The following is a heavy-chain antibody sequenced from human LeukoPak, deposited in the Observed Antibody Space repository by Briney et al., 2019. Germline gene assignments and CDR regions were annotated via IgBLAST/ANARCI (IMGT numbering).Heavy chain of an antibody. CDR2: IYYSGST. Sequence: SETLSLTCTVSGGSISSYYWSWIRQPPGKGLEWIGYIYYSGSTNYNPSLKSRVTISVDTSKNQFSLKLSSVTAADTAVYYCARGVSIYYDSSGYGWFDPWGQGTLVTVSS. CDR1: GGSISSYY. V-gene: IGHV4-59*08. J-gene: IGHJ5*02. D-gene: IGHD3-22*01. CDR3: ARGVSIYYDSSGYGWFDP.